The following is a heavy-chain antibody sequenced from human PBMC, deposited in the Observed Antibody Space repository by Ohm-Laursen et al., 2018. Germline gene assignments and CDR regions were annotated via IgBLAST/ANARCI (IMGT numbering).Heavy chain of an antibody. CDR1: GFTFSSYG. J-gene: IGHJ3*02. Sequence: SLRLSCAASGFTFSSYGMHWVRQAPGKGLEWVAGDSYDGRNIFYADSVKGRFTISRDNSKNTLYLQMNSLRAEDTAVYYCFSGPSWEIWGQGTVVTVSS. V-gene: IGHV3-30*03. CDR3: FSGPSWEI. CDR2: DSYDGRNI. D-gene: IGHD1-26*01.